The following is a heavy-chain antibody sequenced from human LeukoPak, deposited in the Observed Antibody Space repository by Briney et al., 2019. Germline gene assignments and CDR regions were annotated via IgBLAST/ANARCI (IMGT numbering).Heavy chain of an antibody. CDR3: AKGSCGGDCYSDYYYYMDV. V-gene: IGHV3-23*01. J-gene: IGHJ6*03. CDR1: GFTFSSYG. CDR2: ISASGGST. Sequence: GGSLRLSCAASGFTFSSYGMSWVRQAPGKGLEWVSVISASGGSTYYADSVKGRFTISRDNSKNSLYLQMNSLRAEDTALYYCAKGSCGGDCYSDYYYYMDVWGKGTTVTVSS. D-gene: IGHD2-21*02.